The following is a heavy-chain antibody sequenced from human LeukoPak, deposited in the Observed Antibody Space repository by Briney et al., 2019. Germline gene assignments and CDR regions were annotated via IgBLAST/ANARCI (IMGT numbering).Heavy chain of an antibody. V-gene: IGHV4-59*12. CDR3: ARGYNSNYEFYYYYMDV. CDR1: GGSISSYY. D-gene: IGHD4-11*01. J-gene: IGHJ6*03. CDR2: IYYSGST. Sequence: SETLSLTCTVSGGSISSYYWSWIRQPPGKGLEWIGYIYYSGSTNYNPSLKSRVTISVDTSKNQFSLKLSSVTAADTAVYYCARGYNSNYEFYYYYMDVWGKGTTATVSS.